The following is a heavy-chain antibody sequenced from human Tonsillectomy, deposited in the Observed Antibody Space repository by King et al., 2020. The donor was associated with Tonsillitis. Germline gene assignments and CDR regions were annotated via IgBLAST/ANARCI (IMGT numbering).Heavy chain of an antibody. D-gene: IGHD3-22*01. CDR2: MSGSGGST. V-gene: IGHV3-23*04. Sequence: VQLVESGGGLVQPGGSLRVSCAAYGFTFSDYAMSWVRQAPGKGLEWVSAMSGSGGSTYYADSVKGRFTISRDNSKNTLYLQMNSLRAEDTAVYYCAKNRDNSGYYYVAPLKLDCWGQGTLVTVSS. CDR1: GFTFSDYA. J-gene: IGHJ4*02. CDR3: AKNRDNSGYYYVAPLKLDC.